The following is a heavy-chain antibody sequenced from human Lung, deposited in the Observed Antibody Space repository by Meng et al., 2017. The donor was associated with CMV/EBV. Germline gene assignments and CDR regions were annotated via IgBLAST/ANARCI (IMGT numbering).Heavy chain of an antibody. CDR1: GYTFTSSD. Sequence: AEVKNPGASVKVSCKPPGYTFTSSDINWVRQATGQGLEWMGWMNPNSGNTGYAQKFQGRVTMTRNTPISTAYLELSSLRSGDTAVYYCARGYCSGGSCPVFDPWGQGTLVTVSS. CDR2: MNPNSGNT. V-gene: IGHV1-8*01. J-gene: IGHJ5*02. CDR3: ARGYCSGGSCPVFDP. D-gene: IGHD2-15*01.